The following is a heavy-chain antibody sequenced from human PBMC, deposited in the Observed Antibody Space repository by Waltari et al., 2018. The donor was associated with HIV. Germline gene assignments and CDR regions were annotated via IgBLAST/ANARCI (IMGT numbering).Heavy chain of an antibody. V-gene: IGHV4-61*02. CDR2: IYTSGST. J-gene: IGHJ3*02. CDR1: GGSISSGSYY. CDR3: ARDNHYDSSGYLAVWGSFDI. D-gene: IGHD3-22*01. Sequence: QVQLQESGPGLVKPSQTLSLTCTVSGGSISSGSYYWSWIRQPAGKGLEWIGRIYTSGSTNYNPSLKSRFTISVDTSKNQFSLKLSSVTAADTAVYYCARDNHYDSSGYLAVWGSFDIWGQGTMVTVSS.